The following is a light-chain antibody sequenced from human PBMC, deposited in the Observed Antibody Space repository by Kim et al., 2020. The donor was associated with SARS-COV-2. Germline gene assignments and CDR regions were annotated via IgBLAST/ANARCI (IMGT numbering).Light chain of an antibody. CDR3: NSRDSSGNLDV. V-gene: IGLV3-19*01. J-gene: IGLJ6*01. CDR2: GKN. CDR1: SLRSYY. Sequence: SSELTQDPAVSVALGQTVRITCQGDSLRSYYASWYQQKPGQAPVLVIYGKNNRPSGIPDRFSGSSSGNTASLTITGAQAEDEADYYCNSRDSSGNLDV.